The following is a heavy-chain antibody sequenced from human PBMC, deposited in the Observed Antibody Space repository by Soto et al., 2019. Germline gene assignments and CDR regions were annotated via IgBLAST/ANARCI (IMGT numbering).Heavy chain of an antibody. V-gene: IGHV3-30*03. CDR1: GFALTTYG. CDR3: ARIKRGPGYDYVWGVDY. D-gene: IGHD3-16*01. Sequence: QVQLVESGGGVVQPGRSLRLSCAAPGFALTTYGVHWVRQAPGKGLEWVATISYDGDNRYYADSVKGRFTISRDNSKNTLYLQMNSLRAEDTAVYYCARIKRGPGYDYVWGVDYWGQGTLVTVSS. J-gene: IGHJ4*02. CDR2: ISYDGDNR.